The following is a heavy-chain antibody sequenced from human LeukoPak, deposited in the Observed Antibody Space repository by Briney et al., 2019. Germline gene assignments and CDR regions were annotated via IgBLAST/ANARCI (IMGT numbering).Heavy chain of an antibody. CDR2: IYHSGCT. CDR1: GGSISSSNW. CDR3: ARDKRDIVVVVAATGSWFDP. Sequence: SGTLSLTCAVSGGSISSSNWWSWVRQPPGKGLEWIGEIYHSGCTNYNPSLKSRVTISVDKSKNQFSLKLSSVTAADTAVYYCARDKRDIVVVVAATGSWFDPWGQGTLVTVSS. D-gene: IGHD2-15*01. V-gene: IGHV4-4*02. J-gene: IGHJ5*02.